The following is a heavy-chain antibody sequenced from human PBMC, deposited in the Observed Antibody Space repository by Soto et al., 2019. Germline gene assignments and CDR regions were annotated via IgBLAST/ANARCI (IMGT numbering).Heavy chain of an antibody. CDR3: AKDGLSDSPSAIDY. V-gene: IGHV3-23*01. Sequence: GGSLRLSFAASGFTFSTSGMSWGRQAPGKGLEWVAGIGGSGRKTYYAESVRGRFTISRDNSRNTLFLQMSGLRAEDSAIYYCAKDGLSDSPSAIDYWGRGTLVTVCS. CDR2: IGGSGRKT. D-gene: IGHD6-13*01. CDR1: GFTFSTSG. J-gene: IGHJ4*02.